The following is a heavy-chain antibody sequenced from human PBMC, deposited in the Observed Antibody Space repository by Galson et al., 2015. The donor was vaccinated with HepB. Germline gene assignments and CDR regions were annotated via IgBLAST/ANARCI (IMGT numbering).Heavy chain of an antibody. CDR3: VKDYKNGVYSYGYADY. D-gene: IGHD5-18*01. V-gene: IGHV3-64D*09. J-gene: IGHJ4*02. CDR1: GFTFSSYA. Sequence: SLRLSCAASGFTFSSYAMHWVRQAPGKGLEYVSSISSNGGATYYAESVKGRFTISRDNSKNTLHLQMSSLRAEDTAVYSCVKDYKNGVYSYGYADYWGLGTLVTVS. CDR2: ISSNGGAT.